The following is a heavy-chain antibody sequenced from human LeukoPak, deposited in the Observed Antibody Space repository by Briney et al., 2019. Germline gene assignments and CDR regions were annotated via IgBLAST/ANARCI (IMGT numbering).Heavy chain of an antibody. CDR1: GGSFGGHY. CDR3: ARVGGSYDDVDY. CDR2: INHSGST. J-gene: IGHJ4*02. V-gene: IGHV4-34*01. D-gene: IGHD1-26*01. Sequence: SESLSLTCAVSGGSFGGHYWSWIRQPPGKGLEWIGEINHSGSTNYNPSLKSGVTMSVDTSKNQFSLRLSSVTAADTAVYYCARVGGSYDDVDYWGQGTRVTVSS.